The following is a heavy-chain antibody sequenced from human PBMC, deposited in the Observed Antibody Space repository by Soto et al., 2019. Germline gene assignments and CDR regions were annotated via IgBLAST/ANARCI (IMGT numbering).Heavy chain of an antibody. Sequence: PGVSLRLSCAASGFTFISHGMTWVRPPPGKGLECVSVIYTAGGTNYADSVKGRFTISRDNSKNTLYLQMSSLRAEDTAVYYCAKAPRSATSYYYYGMDVWGQGTTVNVSS. CDR1: GFTFISHG. J-gene: IGHJ6*02. CDR3: AKAPRSATSYYYYGMDV. CDR2: IYTAGGT. V-gene: IGHV3-23*03.